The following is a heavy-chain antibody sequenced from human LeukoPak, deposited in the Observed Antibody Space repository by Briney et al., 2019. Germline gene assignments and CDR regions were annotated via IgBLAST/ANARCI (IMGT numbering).Heavy chain of an antibody. Sequence: PSETLSLTCNVSGVSIRSSSCYSGWVRQPPGKGLEWIESIYSSGSTYYNSSLKSRVTISIDTSKNQVSLKMSSVAAADTAVYYCAKSGGYGLIDYWGQGTLATVSS. J-gene: IGHJ4*01. CDR3: AKSGGYGLIDY. CDR1: GVSIRSSSCY. D-gene: IGHD6-25*01. V-gene: IGHV4-39*01. CDR2: IYSSGST.